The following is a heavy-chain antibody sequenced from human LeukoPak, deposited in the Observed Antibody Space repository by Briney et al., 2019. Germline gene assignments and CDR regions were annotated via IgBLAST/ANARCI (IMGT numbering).Heavy chain of an antibody. J-gene: IGHJ4*02. CDR3: ARDTDMSFDY. V-gene: IGHV3-30-3*01. CDR2: ISYDGSNK. Sequence: PGRSLRLSCAASGFTFSSYAMHWVRQAPGKGLEWVAVISYDGSNKYYADSVKGRFTISRDNSKNTLYLRMNSLRAEDTAVYYCARDTDMSFDYWGQGTLVTVSS. D-gene: IGHD3-9*01. CDR1: GFTFSSYA.